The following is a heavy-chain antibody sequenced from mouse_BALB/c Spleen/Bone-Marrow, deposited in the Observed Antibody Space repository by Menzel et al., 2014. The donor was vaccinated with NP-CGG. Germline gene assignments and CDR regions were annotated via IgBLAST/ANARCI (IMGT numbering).Heavy chain of an antibody. CDR3: ALGVRLYWFFDV. Sequence: EVQLQQSGPELVKPGASVKMSCKASGYTFTDYYMKWVKQSHGKGLEWIGDNNPKNGDSFYNQKFKGKATLTVDKSSNTAYMQLDSLTSDDSAVYYCALGVRLYWFFDVWGAGTTVTVSS. CDR2: NNPKNGDS. J-gene: IGHJ1*01. V-gene: IGHV1-26*01. CDR1: GYTFTDYY. D-gene: IGHD2-14*01.